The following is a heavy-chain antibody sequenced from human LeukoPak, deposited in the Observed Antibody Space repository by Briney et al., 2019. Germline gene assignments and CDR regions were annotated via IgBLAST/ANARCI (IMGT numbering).Heavy chain of an antibody. CDR3: VRQDVVVITAATYYYGMDV. J-gene: IGHJ6*02. CDR1: GGSISSYY. D-gene: IGHD2-2*01. Sequence: SETLSFTCTVSGGSISSYYWNWIRQPPGKGLEWIGYIYYTGSTNYRPSLKSRVTISVDTSRNQFSLKLSSVTAADTAVYYCVRQDVVVITAATYYYGMDVWGQGTTVTVSS. CDR2: IYYTGST. V-gene: IGHV4-59*08.